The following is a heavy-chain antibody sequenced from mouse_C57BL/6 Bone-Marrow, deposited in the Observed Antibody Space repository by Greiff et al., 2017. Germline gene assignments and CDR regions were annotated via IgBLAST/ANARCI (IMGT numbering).Heavy chain of an antibody. CDR2: ISSGSSTI. V-gene: IGHV5-17*01. CDR3: ARYFYYDYPGV. D-gene: IGHD2-4*01. Sequence: EVKLMESGGGLVKPGGSLKLSCAASGFTFSDYGMHWVRQAPEKGLEWVAYISSGSSTIYYADTVKGRFTISRDNAKNTLFLQMTSLRSEDTAMYYCARYFYYDYPGVWGTGTTVTVSS. CDR1: GFTFSDYG. J-gene: IGHJ1*03.